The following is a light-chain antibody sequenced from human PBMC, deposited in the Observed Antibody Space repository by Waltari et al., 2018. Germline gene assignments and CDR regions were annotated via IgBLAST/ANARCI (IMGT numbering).Light chain of an antibody. CDR1: QSISEY. CDR3: QQYNTYSGT. CDR2: KAS. J-gene: IGKJ1*01. V-gene: IGKV1-5*03. Sequence: DIQTPQSPSTLSASVGDRVTITCRASQSISEYLAWYQQKPGKAPKLLIYKASSLESGVSSRFSGSGSGTEFTLTISSLQPDDFATYYCQQYNTYSGTFGRGTTVDVK.